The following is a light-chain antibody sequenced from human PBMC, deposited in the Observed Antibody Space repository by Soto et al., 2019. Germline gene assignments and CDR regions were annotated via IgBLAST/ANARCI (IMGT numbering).Light chain of an antibody. CDR2: GNS. V-gene: IGLV1-40*01. CDR1: SSNIGAGYD. CDR3: QSYDSSLSGWV. Sequence: QSVLTQPPSVSGAPGQRVTISCTGSSSNIGAGYDVHWYQQLPGTAPKLLIYGNSKRPSGVPDRFSGSKSGTSASLAITGLRAEDDADYDCQSYDSSLSGWVFGGGTKLTVL. J-gene: IGLJ3*02.